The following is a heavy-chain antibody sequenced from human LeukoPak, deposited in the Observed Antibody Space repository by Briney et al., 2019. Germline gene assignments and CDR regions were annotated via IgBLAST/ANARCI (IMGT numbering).Heavy chain of an antibody. Sequence: GGSLRLSCAASGFTFSSYAMHWVRQAPGKGLEGVAVISYDGSNKYYADSVKGRFTISRYNSKNTLYLQMNSLRAEDTAVYYCARGTYGSGSYYYTSNLDYWGQGTLVTVSS. CDR2: ISYDGSNK. D-gene: IGHD3-10*01. CDR3: ARGTYGSGSYYYTSNLDY. V-gene: IGHV3-30*04. J-gene: IGHJ4*02. CDR1: GFTFSSYA.